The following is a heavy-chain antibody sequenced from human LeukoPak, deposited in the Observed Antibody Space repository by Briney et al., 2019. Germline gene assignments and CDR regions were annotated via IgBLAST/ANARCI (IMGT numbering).Heavy chain of an antibody. V-gene: IGHV4-39*07. Sequence: PSETLSLTCTVSGGSISSSSYYWGWIRQPPGKGLEWIGSIYYSGSTYYNPSLKSRVTISVDTSKNQFSLKLSSVTAADTAVYYCARVLVPAAVDAAFDIWGQGTMVTVSS. D-gene: IGHD2-2*01. CDR2: IYYSGST. CDR1: GGSISSSSYY. J-gene: IGHJ3*02. CDR3: ARVLVPAAVDAAFDI.